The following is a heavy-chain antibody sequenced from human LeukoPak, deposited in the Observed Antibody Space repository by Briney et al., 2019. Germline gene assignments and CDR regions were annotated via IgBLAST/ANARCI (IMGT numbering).Heavy chain of an antibody. J-gene: IGHJ4*02. CDR2: IGRAGDT. D-gene: IGHD2-15*01. Sequence: GGSLRLSCAAAGFSFNAYDMHWVRQATGRGLEWVSYIGRAGDTYYAGSVKGRFTISRDNAKNSLYLQMNSLRDEDTAVYYCARDTAMVAATPLDYWGQGTLVTVSS. CDR3: ARDTAMVAATPLDY. CDR1: GFSFNAYD. V-gene: IGHV3-13*04.